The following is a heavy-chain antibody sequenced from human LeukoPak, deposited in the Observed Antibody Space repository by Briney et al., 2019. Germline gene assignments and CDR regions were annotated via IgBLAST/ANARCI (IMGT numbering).Heavy chain of an antibody. D-gene: IGHD3-10*01. CDR3: AKDSKTYYGSGGPDY. CDR2: IRYDGSNK. V-gene: IGHV3-30*02. CDR1: GFNFRTYG. Sequence: PGGSLRLSCAASGFNFRTYGMHWVRQAPGKGLDWVAFIRYDGSNKYYAASVKGRFTISRDNSKNTLYLQMNSLRAEDTAVYYCAKDSKTYYGSGGPDYWGQGTLVTVSS. J-gene: IGHJ4*02.